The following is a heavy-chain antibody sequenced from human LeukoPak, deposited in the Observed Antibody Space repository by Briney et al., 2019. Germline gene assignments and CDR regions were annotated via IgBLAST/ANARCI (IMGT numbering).Heavy chain of an antibody. CDR2: IYYSRST. J-gene: IGHJ4*02. V-gene: IGHV4-30-4*01. Sequence: SETLSLTCTVSGGSISSGDYDWSWIRQPPGKGLEWIGYIYYSRSTYYNPSLKRRVPISEDTSKNQFSLKLSSVTAADTAVYYCAREGPLEGATTNYFDYWGQGTLVTVSS. D-gene: IGHD5-12*01. CDR1: GGSISSGDYD. CDR3: AREGPLEGATTNYFDY.